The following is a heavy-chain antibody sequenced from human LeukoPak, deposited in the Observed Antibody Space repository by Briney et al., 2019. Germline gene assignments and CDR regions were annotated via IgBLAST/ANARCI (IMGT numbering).Heavy chain of an antibody. CDR1: GGSISSSSYY. V-gene: IGHV4-39*07. Sequence: SETLSITCTVSGGSISSSSYYWGWIRQPPGKGLEWIGSIYYSGSTYYNPSLKSRVTISVDTSKNQLSLKLSSVTAADTAVYYCARERGYSSGWYNGIDYWGQGTLVTVSS. D-gene: IGHD6-19*01. J-gene: IGHJ4*02. CDR2: IYYSGST. CDR3: ARERGYSSGWYNGIDY.